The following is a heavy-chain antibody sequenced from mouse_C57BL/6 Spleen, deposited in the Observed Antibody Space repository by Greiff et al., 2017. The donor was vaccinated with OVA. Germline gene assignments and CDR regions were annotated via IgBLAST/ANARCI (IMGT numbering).Heavy chain of an antibody. CDR2: INPNNGGT. J-gene: IGHJ4*01. CDR1: GYTFTDYY. V-gene: IGHV1-26*01. D-gene: IGHD2-5*01. CDR3: ARWGYSNYSMDY. Sequence: EVQLQQSGPELVKPGASVKISCKASGYTFTDYYMNWVKQSHGKSLEWIGDINPNNGGTSYNQKFKGKATLTVDKSSSTAYMELRSLTSEDSAVYYCARWGYSNYSMDYWGQGTSVTVSS.